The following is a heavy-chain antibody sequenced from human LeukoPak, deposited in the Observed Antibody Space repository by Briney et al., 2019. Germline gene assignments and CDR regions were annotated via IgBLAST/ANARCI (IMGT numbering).Heavy chain of an antibody. V-gene: IGHV3-23*01. CDR3: TKDGTDYSSFDY. CDR2: IGGRGGST. Sequence: GGSLRLSCAASGFTFSNYAMSWVRQAPGKWLEWVSAIGGRGGSTYSADSVEGRFTISRDNSKNTLYLQMNSLRAEDTAVYYCTKDGTDYSSFDYWGQGTLVTVSS. D-gene: IGHD4-11*01. CDR1: GFTFSNYA. J-gene: IGHJ4*02.